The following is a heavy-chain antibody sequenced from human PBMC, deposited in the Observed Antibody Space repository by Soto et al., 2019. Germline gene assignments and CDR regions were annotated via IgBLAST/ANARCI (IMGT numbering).Heavy chain of an antibody. D-gene: IGHD2-2*01. CDR3: ARRVGYCSSTSCYDAFDI. Sequence: PGESLKISCKGSGYSFTSYWIGWVRQMPGKGLEWMGIIYPGDSDTRYGPSFQGQVTISADKSISTAYLQWSSLKASDTAMYYCARRVGYCSSTSCYDAFDIWGQGKMVTVSS. CDR2: IYPGDSDT. V-gene: IGHV5-51*01. CDR1: GYSFTSYW. J-gene: IGHJ3*02.